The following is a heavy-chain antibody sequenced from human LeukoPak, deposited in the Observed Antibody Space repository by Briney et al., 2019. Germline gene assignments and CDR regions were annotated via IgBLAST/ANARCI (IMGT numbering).Heavy chain of an antibody. CDR1: GGSFSGYY. J-gene: IGHJ4*02. Sequence: SETLSLTCAVYGGSFSGYYWSWIRQPPGKGLEWIGEINHSGSTNYNPSLKSRVTISVDTSKNQFSLKLSSVTAADTAVYYCARGRGGYSSSYIGYWGQGTLVTVSS. D-gene: IGHD6-13*01. CDR3: ARGRGGYSSSYIGY. V-gene: IGHV4-34*01. CDR2: INHSGST.